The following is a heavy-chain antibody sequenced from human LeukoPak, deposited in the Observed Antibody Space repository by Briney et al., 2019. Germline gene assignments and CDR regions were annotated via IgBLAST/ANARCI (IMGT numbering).Heavy chain of an antibody. J-gene: IGHJ4*02. CDR2: ISSSGSTI. Sequence: GGSLRLSCAASGFTFSNAWMNWVRQAPGKGLEWVSYISSSGSTIYYADSVKGRFTISRDNAKNSLYLQMNSLRAEDTAVYYCARLTKAVLMVYANDYWGQGTLVTVSS. CDR3: ARLTKAVLMVYANDY. D-gene: IGHD2-8*01. CDR1: GFTFSNAW. V-gene: IGHV3-48*04.